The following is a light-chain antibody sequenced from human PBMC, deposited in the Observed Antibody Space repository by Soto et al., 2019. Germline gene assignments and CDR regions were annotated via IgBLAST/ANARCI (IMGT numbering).Light chain of an antibody. CDR2: DAS. Sequence: EILLTQSPATLSLSPGERATLSCRASQSVSSYLAWYQQKPGQAPRLLIYDASNRATGIPARFSGSGSGTDFPLTISSLEPEDFAVYYCQQRSNWPPSLTFGGGTKVEIK. V-gene: IGKV3-11*01. J-gene: IGKJ4*01. CDR1: QSVSSY. CDR3: QQRSNWPPSLT.